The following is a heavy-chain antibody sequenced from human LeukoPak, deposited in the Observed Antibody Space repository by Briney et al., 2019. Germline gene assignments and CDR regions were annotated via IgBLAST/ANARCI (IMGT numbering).Heavy chain of an antibody. V-gene: IGHV1-69*06. J-gene: IGHJ6*03. CDR2: IIPIFGTA. CDR3: ARDRGSDSSSWPYYYYYMDV. D-gene: IGHD6-13*01. Sequence: SVKVSCKASGGTFSSYAISWVRQAPGQGLEWMGGIIPIFGTANYAQKFQGRVTITADKSTSTAYMELSSLRSEDTAVYYCARDRGSDSSSWPYYYYYMDVWGKGTTVTVSS. CDR1: GGTFSSYA.